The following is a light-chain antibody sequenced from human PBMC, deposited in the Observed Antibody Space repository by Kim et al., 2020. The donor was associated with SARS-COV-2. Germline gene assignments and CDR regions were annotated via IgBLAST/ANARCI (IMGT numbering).Light chain of an antibody. CDR1: QGISSY. J-gene: IGKJ2*03. CDR3: QQYYSYPPYS. Sequence: ASTGDRVTITCRASQGISSYLAWYQQKPGKAPKLLIYAASTLQSGVPSRFSGSGSGTEFTLTISCLQSEDFATYYCQQYYSYPPYSFGQGTKLEI. CDR2: AAS. V-gene: IGKV1-8*01.